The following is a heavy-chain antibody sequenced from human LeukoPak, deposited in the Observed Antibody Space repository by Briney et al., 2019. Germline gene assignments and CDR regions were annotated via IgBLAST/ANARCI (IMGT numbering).Heavy chain of an antibody. V-gene: IGHV3-23*01. J-gene: IGHJ4*02. D-gene: IGHD2-15*01. Sequence: GGSLRLSCAASGFTFSSSGMTWVRQAPGKGLEWVSSISGSGSTYYADSVKGRFTISRDNSKNTLYLQMNSLRAEDTALYYCAKDRPTRRYCSGGSCYSRYFDYWGQGTLVTVSS. CDR2: ISGSGST. CDR1: GFTFSSSG. CDR3: AKDRPTRRYCSGGSCYSRYFDY.